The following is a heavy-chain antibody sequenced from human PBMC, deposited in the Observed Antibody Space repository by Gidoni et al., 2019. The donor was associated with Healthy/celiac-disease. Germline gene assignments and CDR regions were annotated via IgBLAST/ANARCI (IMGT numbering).Heavy chain of an antibody. Sequence: QLQLQESGPGLVKPSETLSLTCTVSGGSISSSSYYWGWIRQPPGKGLEWIGSIYYSGSTYYNPSLKSRVTISVDTSKNQFSLKLSSVTAADTAVYYCAREAEKVGYYDSSGYYHDYWGQGTLVTVSS. V-gene: IGHV4-39*07. CDR2: IYYSGST. J-gene: IGHJ4*02. CDR3: AREAEKVGYYDSSGYYHDY. D-gene: IGHD3-22*01. CDR1: GGSISSSSYY.